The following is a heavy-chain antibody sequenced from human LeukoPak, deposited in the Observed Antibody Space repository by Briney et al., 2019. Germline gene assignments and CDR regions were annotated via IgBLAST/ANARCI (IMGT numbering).Heavy chain of an antibody. V-gene: IGHV4-34*01. CDR3: ARGWEYCSSTSCRSDAFDI. Sequence: KPSEALSLTCAVYGGSFSGYYWSWIRQPPGKGLEWIGEINHSGSTNYNPSLKSRVTISVDTSKNQFSPKLSSVTAADTAVYYCARGWEYCSSTSCRSDAFDIWGQGTMVTVSS. J-gene: IGHJ3*02. CDR2: INHSGST. D-gene: IGHD2-2*01. CDR1: GGSFSGYY.